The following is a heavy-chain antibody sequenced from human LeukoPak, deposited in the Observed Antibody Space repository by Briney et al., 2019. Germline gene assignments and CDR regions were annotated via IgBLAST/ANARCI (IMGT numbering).Heavy chain of an antibody. CDR1: VYTFTGYY. J-gene: IGHJ4*02. V-gene: IGHV1-2*02. CDR2: INPNSGGT. Sequence: ASVNVSCKASVYTFTGYYMHWVRQAPGQGLEWIGWINPNSGGTNYAQEFQGRVSMTSDTAISTAYMELSRLRSHDTAVYYCARAPIVGASQYYYFDYWGQGTLVTVSS. CDR3: ARAPIVGASQYYYFDY. D-gene: IGHD1-26*01.